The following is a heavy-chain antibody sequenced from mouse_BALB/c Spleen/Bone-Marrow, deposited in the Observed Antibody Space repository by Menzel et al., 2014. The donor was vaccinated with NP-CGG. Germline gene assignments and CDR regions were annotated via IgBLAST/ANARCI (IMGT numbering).Heavy chain of an antibody. J-gene: IGHJ1*01. Sequence: EVQLVESGGGLVQPGGSRKLSCAASGFTFSSFGMHWVRQAPEKGLEWVAYISSGCTAIFYADTVKGRFTISRDNPKNTLFLQMTSLRSEDTAMYYCTRGGNWDDFDVWGAGTTVTVSS. CDR3: TRGGNWDDFDV. V-gene: IGHV5-17*02. CDR2: ISSGCTAI. D-gene: IGHD4-1*01. CDR1: GFTFSSFG.